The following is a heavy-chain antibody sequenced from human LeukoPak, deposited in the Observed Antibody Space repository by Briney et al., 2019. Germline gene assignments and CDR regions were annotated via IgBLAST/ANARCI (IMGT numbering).Heavy chain of an antibody. CDR3: AKPRDIDSWAFDV. Sequence: GGSLRLSCAASGFTFNNHDMHWVRQAPGKGQEWLAGISYDGRNKYYADSVKGRFTISRDNSKNTLNLQMNSLRTEDTAVYYCAKPRDIDSWAFDVWGQGTMVTVS. D-gene: IGHD2-15*01. CDR1: GFTFNNHD. V-gene: IGHV3-30*18. CDR2: ISYDGRNK. J-gene: IGHJ3*01.